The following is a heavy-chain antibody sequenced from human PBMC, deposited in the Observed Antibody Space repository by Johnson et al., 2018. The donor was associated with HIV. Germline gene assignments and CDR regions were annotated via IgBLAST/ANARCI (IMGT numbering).Heavy chain of an antibody. Sequence: EVLLLESGGGLVQPGGSLRLSCAASGFTVSRNYMSWVRQAPGKGLEWVSLIYSGGSTYYADSVKGRFTISRDNSKNTVYLQMNSLRAEDTAVYYCARDGYYDILTGYYRNDAFDIWGQGTMVTVSS. D-gene: IGHD3-9*01. J-gene: IGHJ3*02. V-gene: IGHV3-66*01. CDR3: ARDGYYDILTGYYRNDAFDI. CDR1: GFTVSRNY. CDR2: IYSGGST.